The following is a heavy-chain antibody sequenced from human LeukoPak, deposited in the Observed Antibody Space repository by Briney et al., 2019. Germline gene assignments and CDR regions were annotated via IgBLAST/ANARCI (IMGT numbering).Heavy chain of an antibody. Sequence: PSETLSLTCTVSGGSISSYYWSWIRQPPGKGLEWIGYIYYSGSTNYNPSLKSRVIISVDTSKNQFSLKLSSVTAADTAVYYCARTLEGFDPWGQGTLVTVSS. CDR1: GGSISSYY. J-gene: IGHJ5*02. CDR2: IYYSGST. CDR3: ARTLEGFDP. V-gene: IGHV4-59*01.